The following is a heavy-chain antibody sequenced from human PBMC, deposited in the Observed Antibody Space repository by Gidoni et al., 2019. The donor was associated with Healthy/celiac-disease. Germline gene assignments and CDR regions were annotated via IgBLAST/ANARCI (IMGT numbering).Heavy chain of an antibody. V-gene: IGHV4-39*01. D-gene: IGHD6-13*01. CDR3: ARGYSSRGGLSY. CDR2: IYYSGST. CDR1: GGSISSSSYY. J-gene: IGHJ4*02. Sequence: QLQLQESGPGLVKPSETLSLTCTVSGGSISSSSYYWGWIRQPPGKGLEWIGSIYYSGSTYYNPSLKSRVTISVDTSKNQFSLKLSSVTAADTAVYYCARGYSSRGGLSYWGQGTLVTVSS.